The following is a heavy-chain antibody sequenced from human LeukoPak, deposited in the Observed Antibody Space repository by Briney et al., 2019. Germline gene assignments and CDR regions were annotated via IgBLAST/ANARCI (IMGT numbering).Heavy chain of an antibody. D-gene: IGHD3-22*01. CDR1: GGSISSSSYY. V-gene: IGHV4-39*02. CDR2: IYYSGST. J-gene: IGHJ4*02. Sequence: SETLSLTCTVSGGSISSSSYYWGWIRQPPGKVLEWIGSIYYSGSTYYNPSLKSRVTISVDTSKNQFSLKLSSVTAADTAVYYCAREAVAVAGDYYDSSGYYYWGQGALVTVSS. CDR3: AREAVAVAGDYYDSSGYYY.